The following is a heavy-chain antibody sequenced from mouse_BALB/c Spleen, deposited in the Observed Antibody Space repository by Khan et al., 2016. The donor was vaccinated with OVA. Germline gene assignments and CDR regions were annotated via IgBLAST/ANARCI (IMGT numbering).Heavy chain of an antibody. D-gene: IGHD1-1*01. CDR1: GYTFTSYW. CDR3: ARIKKIVATYFDY. V-gene: IGHV1S81*02. Sequence: QVQLKQSGAELVKAGASVKMSCKASGYTFTSYWMHWVKQRLGQGLEWFAETNPTNGRTYYNEKFKSKATLPVDNYSSTAYMLLSGPTCEDSAVYYCARIKKIVATYFDYWGQGTTLTVSS. J-gene: IGHJ2*01. CDR2: TNPTNGRT.